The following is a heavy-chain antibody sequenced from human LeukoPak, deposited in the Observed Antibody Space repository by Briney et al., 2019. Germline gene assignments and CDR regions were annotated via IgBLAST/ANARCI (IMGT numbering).Heavy chain of an antibody. CDR2: INHSGST. J-gene: IGHJ6*03. Sequence: SETLSLTCAVYGGSSSGYYWSWIRQPPGKGLEWIGEINHSGSTNYNPSLKSRVTISVDTSKNQFSLKLSSVTAADTAVYYCARVRCSSTSCYFNYYYYYMDVWGKGTTDTVSS. D-gene: IGHD2-2*01. CDR1: GGSSSGYY. V-gene: IGHV4-34*01. CDR3: ARVRCSSTSCYFNYYYYYMDV.